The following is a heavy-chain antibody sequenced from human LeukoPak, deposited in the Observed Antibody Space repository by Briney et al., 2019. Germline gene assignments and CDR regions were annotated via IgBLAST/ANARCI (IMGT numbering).Heavy chain of an antibody. CDR1: GGSISSYY. V-gene: IGHV4-59*08. Sequence: PSETLSLTCTVSGGSISSYYWSWIRQPPGKGLEWIGYIYYSGSTYYNPSLKSRVTISVDTSKNQFSLKLSSVTAADTAVYYCARRHHCSSTSCYVNFDYWGQGTLVTVSS. CDR2: IYYSGST. CDR3: ARRHHCSSTSCYVNFDY. J-gene: IGHJ4*02. D-gene: IGHD2-2*01.